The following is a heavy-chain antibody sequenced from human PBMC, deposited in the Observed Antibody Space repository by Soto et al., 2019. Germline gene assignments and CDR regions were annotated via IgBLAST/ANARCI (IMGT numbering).Heavy chain of an antibody. CDR2: IYYSGST. CDR1: GGSISSGGYY. V-gene: IGHV4-31*03. J-gene: IGHJ6*02. Sequence: PSETLSLTCTVSGGSISSGGYYWSWIRQHPGKGLEWIGYIYYSGSTYYNPSLKSRVTISVDTSKNQFSLKLSSVTAADTAVYYCARDSTARIAAAGTWDLSGMDVWGQGTRVTVSS. CDR3: ARDSTARIAAAGTWDLSGMDV. D-gene: IGHD6-13*01.